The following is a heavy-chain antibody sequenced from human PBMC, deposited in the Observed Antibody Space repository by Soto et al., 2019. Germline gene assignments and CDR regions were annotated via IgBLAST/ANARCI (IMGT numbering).Heavy chain of an antibody. J-gene: IGHJ1*01. V-gene: IGHV1-2*02. Sequence: QVQLVQSGAEVKKPGASVKVSCKGSGFTITDYSIHWMRQAPGQGPEWMGWINVHSGVTIYAQKCQGRVTLTRDTSISIVYMDLSRLTSDDTAVYFCARGGGGGSEFFLHWGQGSLVIVSS. CDR2: INVHSGVT. CDR3: ARGGGGGSEFFLH. D-gene: IGHD6-19*01. CDR1: GFTITDYS.